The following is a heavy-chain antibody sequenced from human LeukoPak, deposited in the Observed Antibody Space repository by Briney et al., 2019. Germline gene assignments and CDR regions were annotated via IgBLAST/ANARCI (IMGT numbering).Heavy chain of an antibody. CDR1: GXSISSYY. CDR2: VYYSGRT. Sequence: SETLSLTCTVSGXSISSYYWSWLRQPPGKGLEWIGHVYYSGRTTYNPSLRSRLTISVDTPTSQLSLKLSSVTAADTAVYYCARHKPTGSYPLEVWGQGTLVTVSS. D-gene: IGHD3-10*01. V-gene: IGHV4-59*08. CDR3: ARHKPTGSYPLEV. J-gene: IGHJ4*02.